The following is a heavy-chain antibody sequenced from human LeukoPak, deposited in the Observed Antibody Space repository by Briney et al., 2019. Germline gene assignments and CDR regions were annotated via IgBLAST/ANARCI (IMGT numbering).Heavy chain of an antibody. V-gene: IGHV3-30*03. D-gene: IGHD3-3*01. CDR3: ARDRDFGVGNWFDP. Sequence: PGRSLRLSCAASGFTFSSYGMHWVRQAPGRGLEWVAVISYDGSNKYYADSVKGRFTISRDDAKNSLSLQMNSLRAEDTAVYYCARDRDFGVGNWFDPWGQGVLVTVSA. CDR2: ISYDGSNK. J-gene: IGHJ5*02. CDR1: GFTFSSYG.